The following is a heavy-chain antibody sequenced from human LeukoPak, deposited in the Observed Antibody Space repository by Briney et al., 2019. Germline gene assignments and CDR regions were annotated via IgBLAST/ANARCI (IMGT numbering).Heavy chain of an antibody. CDR3: AKDSLIYCSGGSCYPDY. CDR1: GFIFSSNW. CDR2: IWYDGSNK. Sequence: PGGSLRLSCAASGFIFSSNWMGWVRQAPGKGLEWVAVIWYDGSNKYYADSVKGRFTISRDNSKNTLYLQMNSLRAEDTAVYYCAKDSLIYCSGGSCYPDYWGQGTLVTVSS. J-gene: IGHJ4*02. V-gene: IGHV3-33*06. D-gene: IGHD2-15*01.